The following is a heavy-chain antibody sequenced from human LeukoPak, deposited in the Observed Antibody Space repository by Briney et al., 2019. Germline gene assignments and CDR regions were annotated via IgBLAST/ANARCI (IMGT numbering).Heavy chain of an antibody. D-gene: IGHD3-22*01. V-gene: IGHV3-23*01. Sequence: GGSLRLSCAASGFTFSNYGMSWVRQAPGKGLEWVSAISGSGGSTYYADSVKGRFTISRDNSKNTLYLQMNSLRAEDTAVYYCAKGGYYCDPGEFDYWGQGTLVTVSS. CDR2: ISGSGGST. J-gene: IGHJ4*02. CDR3: AKGGYYCDPGEFDY. CDR1: GFTFSNYG.